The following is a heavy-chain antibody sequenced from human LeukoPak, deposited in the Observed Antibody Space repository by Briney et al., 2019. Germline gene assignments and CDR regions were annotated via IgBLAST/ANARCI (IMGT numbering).Heavy chain of an antibody. V-gene: IGHV4-59*01. D-gene: IGHD3-10*01. CDR2: IYYSGST. Sequence: SETLSLTCSVSGGSISSYYWRWIRQPPGKGLEWIGYIYYSGSTNYNPSLKSRVTISVDTSKNQFSLKLSSVTAADTAVYYCARVVDGSGSYYDDYYYYMDVWGKGTTVTVSS. CDR3: ARVVDGSGSYYDDYYYYMDV. CDR1: GGSISSYY. J-gene: IGHJ6*03.